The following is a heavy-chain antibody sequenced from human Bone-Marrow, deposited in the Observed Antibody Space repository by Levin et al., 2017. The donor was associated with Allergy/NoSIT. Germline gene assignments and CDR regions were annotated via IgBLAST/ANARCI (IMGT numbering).Heavy chain of an antibody. V-gene: IGHV4-4*07. D-gene: IGHD1/OR15-1a*01. CDR3: AGGNNGWVDFDS. CDR2: IHSSGSI. J-gene: IGHJ4*02. Sequence: PSETLSLTCTVSGGSTNNYYCSWIRQPAGKGLEWIGRIHSSGSINYSPSLKSRVTMSVDTSTNHCSLRLTSVTAADAAIYYCAGGNNGWVDFDSWGQGTLVAVSS. CDR1: GGSTNNYY.